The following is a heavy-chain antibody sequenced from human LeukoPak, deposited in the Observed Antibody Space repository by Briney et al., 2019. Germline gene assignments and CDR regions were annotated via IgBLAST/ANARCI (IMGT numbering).Heavy chain of an antibody. J-gene: IGHJ4*02. D-gene: IGHD1-26*01. CDR2: INTDGSST. V-gene: IGHV3-74*01. Sequence: GGSLRLSCGASGFTFSSYWMHWVRQAPGKGPVWVSRINTDGSSTNYADSVKGRFTISRDNAKNTLHLQMNSLRAEDTAVYYCARSHTGTYLFDYWGQGTLVTVSS. CDR3: ARSHTGTYLFDY. CDR1: GFTFSSYW.